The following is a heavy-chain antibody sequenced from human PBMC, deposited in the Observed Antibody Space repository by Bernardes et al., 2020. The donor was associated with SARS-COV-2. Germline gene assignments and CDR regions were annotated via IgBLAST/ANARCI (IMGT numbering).Heavy chain of an antibody. CDR2: ISHDGAIS. CDR3: TRDVNFIFLYY. V-gene: IGHV3-74*03. D-gene: IGHD3-3*02. J-gene: IGHJ4*02. CDR1: GFSFSSYV. Sequence: GGSLRLSCAASGFSFSSYVMHWVRRGQDKGLVWVSRISHDGAISTYGDSVKGRFTVSRDNAKDTLYLQMNSLRTEDTAVYYCTRDVNFIFLYYWGQGGLVTVSS.